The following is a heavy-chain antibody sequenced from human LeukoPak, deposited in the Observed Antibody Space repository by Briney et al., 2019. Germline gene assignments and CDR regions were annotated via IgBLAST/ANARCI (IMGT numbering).Heavy chain of an antibody. CDR3: AKKSYYYDTSVHWDYFDY. V-gene: IGHV3-23*01. J-gene: IGHJ4*02. D-gene: IGHD3-22*01. CDR1: GFTFSSYA. Sequence: PGGSLRLSCAASGFTFSSYAMGWVRQAPGKGLEWVSAISGSGDSTYYADSVKGRFTISRDNSKNALYLQMNSLRAEDTAAYYCAKKSYYYDTSVHWDYFDYWGQGTLVTVSS. CDR2: ISGSGDST.